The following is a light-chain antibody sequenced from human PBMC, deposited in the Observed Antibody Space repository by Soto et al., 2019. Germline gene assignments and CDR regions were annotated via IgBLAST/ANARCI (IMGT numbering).Light chain of an antibody. CDR2: GAS. CDR1: QSVSSSY. J-gene: IGKJ3*01. CDR3: QQYGSTPMFT. V-gene: IGKV3-20*01. Sequence: EIVLTQSPGTLSLSPGERATLSCRASQSVSSSYLAWYQQKPGQAPRLLIYGASSRATGIPDRFSGSGSGTDFTLTISRLEPEDFAVYSCQQYGSTPMFTFGPGTTVDIK.